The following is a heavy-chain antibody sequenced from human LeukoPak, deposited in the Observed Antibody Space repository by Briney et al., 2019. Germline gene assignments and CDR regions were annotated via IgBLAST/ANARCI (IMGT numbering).Heavy chain of an antibody. V-gene: IGHV4-34*01. CDR2: INHSGST. CDR3: AKRSYYYGMDV. Sequence: SETLSLTCTVSGGSISSYYWSWIRQPPGKGLEWIGEINHSGSTNYNPSLKSRVTISVDTSKNQFSLKLSSVTAADTAVYYCAKRSYYYGMDVWGQGTTVTVSS. J-gene: IGHJ6*02. CDR1: GGSISSYY.